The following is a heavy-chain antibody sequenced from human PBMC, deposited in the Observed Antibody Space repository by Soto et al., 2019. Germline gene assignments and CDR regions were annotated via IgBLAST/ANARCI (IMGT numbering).Heavy chain of an antibody. D-gene: IGHD3-10*01. CDR1: GFSFSSNW. V-gene: IGHV3-74*01. Sequence: GGSMRISCASSGFSFSSNWMHWVRKVPGKGLVWVSRISSDGSSTNYADSVKGRFTISRDNAKNTLFLQMNSLRAEDTAVYYCVRDGRGVTGAFWGPGTLVTVSS. J-gene: IGHJ4*01. CDR2: ISSDGSST. CDR3: VRDGRGVTGAF.